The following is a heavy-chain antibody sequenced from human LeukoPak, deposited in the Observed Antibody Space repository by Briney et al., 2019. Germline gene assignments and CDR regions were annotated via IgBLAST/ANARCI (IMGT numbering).Heavy chain of an antibody. J-gene: IGHJ2*01. CDR3: ARLRYDFWSGYAAIDWFFDL. D-gene: IGHD3-3*01. CDR1: GYSISSGYY. V-gene: IGHV4-38-2*01. Sequence: PSETLSLTCAVSGYSISSGYYWGWIRQPPGKGLEWIGSIYHSGSTYYNPSLKSRVAISVDTSKNQFSLELSSVTAADTAVYYCARLRYDFWSGYAAIDWFFDLWGRGTLVTVSS. CDR2: IYHSGST.